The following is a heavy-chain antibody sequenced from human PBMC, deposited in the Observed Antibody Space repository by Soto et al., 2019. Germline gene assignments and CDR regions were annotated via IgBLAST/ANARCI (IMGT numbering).Heavy chain of an antibody. D-gene: IGHD6-6*01. J-gene: IGHJ4*02. Sequence: GRPMRLSCAASGFTFSGYAGHRFRQTPVNGLEWVAGISYDGSNKYYADSVKGRFTISRDNSKNTLYLQMNSLRAEDTAVYYCARPPQTRSKYFDYWGQGTLVTVSS. CDR2: ISYDGSNK. CDR1: GFTFSGYA. CDR3: ARPPQTRSKYFDY. V-gene: IGHV3-30-3*01.